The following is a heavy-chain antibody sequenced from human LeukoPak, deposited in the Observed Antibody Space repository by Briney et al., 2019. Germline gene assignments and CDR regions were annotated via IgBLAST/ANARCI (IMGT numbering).Heavy chain of an antibody. D-gene: IGHD3-10*01. CDR2: INPSGGST. CDR3: ARDSRDRGSGSYYHAYYYYYMDV. Sequence: ASVKVSCKASGYTFTSYYMHWVRQAPGQGLEWMGIINPSGGSTSYAQKFQGRVTMTRDTSTSTVYMEQSSLRSEDTAVYYCARDSRDRGSGSYYHAYYYYYMDVWGKGTTVTISS. CDR1: GYTFTSYY. V-gene: IGHV1-46*01. J-gene: IGHJ6*03.